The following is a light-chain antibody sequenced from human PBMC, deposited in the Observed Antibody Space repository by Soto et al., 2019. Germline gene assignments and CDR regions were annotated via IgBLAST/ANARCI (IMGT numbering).Light chain of an antibody. CDR2: GAS. CDR3: QEYDNWPPEGT. Sequence: TVLTQSPATLSVSPGERASLSCRASQSVSINLAWYQQKPGQAPRLLIYGASTRATGIPGRFSGSGSGTDFTLSINTLQSEDSVVYYCQEYDNWPPEGTFGQGTKVEV. J-gene: IGKJ1*01. CDR1: QSVSIN. V-gene: IGKV3-15*01.